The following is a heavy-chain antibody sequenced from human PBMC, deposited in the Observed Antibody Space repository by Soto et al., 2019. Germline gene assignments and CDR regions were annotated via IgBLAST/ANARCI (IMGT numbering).Heavy chain of an antibody. D-gene: IGHD3-10*01. V-gene: IGHV6-1*01. J-gene: IGHJ6*02. CDR3: AGFGHYYGSGSYSYYGMDV. Sequence: SQTLSLTCAISGDSVSSNSAAWNWIRQSPSRGLEWLGRTYYRSKWYNDYAVSVKSRITINPDTSKNQFSLQLNSVTPEDTAVYYCAGFGHYYGSGSYSYYGMDVWGQGTTVTVSS. CDR2: TYYRSKWYN. CDR1: GDSVSSNSAA.